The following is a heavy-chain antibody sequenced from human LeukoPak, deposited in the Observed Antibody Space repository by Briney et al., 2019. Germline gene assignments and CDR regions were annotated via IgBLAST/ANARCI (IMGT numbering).Heavy chain of an antibody. J-gene: IGHJ3*02. V-gene: IGHV4-39*01. D-gene: IGHD3-22*01. CDR1: GGSISGSSYY. CDR2: IYYSGST. Sequence: PSETLSLTCTVSGGSISGSSYYWGWIRQPPGKGLEWIGSIYYSGSTYYNPPLKSRVTISVDTSKNQFSLKLSSVTAADTAVYYGARIRDITMIVVVIEEDAFDIWGQGTMVTVSS. CDR3: ARIRDITMIVVVIEEDAFDI.